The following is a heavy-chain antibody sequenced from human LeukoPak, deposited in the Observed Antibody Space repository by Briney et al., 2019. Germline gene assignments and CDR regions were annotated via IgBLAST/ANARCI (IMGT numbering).Heavy chain of an antibody. V-gene: IGHV4-4*07. CDR3: ARKRFTVRGVIRDAGYYFDY. CDR2: IYTSGST. Sequence: SETLSLTCTVSGGSISSYHWSWIRQPAGKGLEWIGRIYTSGSTNYNPSLKSRVTMSVDTSKNQFSLKLSSVTAADTAVYYCARKRFTVRGVIRDAGYYFDYWGQGTLVTVSS. D-gene: IGHD3-10*01. CDR1: GGSISSYH. J-gene: IGHJ4*02.